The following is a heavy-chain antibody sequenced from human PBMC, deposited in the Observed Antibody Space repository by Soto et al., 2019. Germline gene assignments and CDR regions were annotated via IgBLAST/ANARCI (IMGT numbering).Heavy chain of an antibody. CDR2: VIPIFGTA. D-gene: IGHD6-6*01. J-gene: IGHJ6*02. CDR3: ARGIKSSSSYYYYYGMDV. Sequence: SVKVSCKASGGTFSSYAISWVRQAPGQGLEWMGGVIPIFGTANYAQKFQGRVTITADESTSTAYMELSSLRSEDTAVYYCARGIKSSSSYYYYYGMDVWGQGTTVTVSS. CDR1: GGTFSSYA. V-gene: IGHV1-69*13.